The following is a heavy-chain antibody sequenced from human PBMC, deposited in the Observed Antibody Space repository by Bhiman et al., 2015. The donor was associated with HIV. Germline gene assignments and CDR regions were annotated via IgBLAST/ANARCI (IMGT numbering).Heavy chain of an antibody. CDR2: TVWNGDHT. D-gene: IGHD2-8*01. Sequence: DVHLVESGGGVVRPGGSLRLSCTASGFTFEDYAMSWVRQAPGKGLEWVSGTVWNGDHTSYVDSVRGRFTITRDNDKNSLYLEMNSLRVEDTAVYFCARRGYCTGTPCYTVLDYWGQGTLVTVSS. CDR1: GFTFEDYA. J-gene: IGHJ4*02. V-gene: IGHV3-20*04. CDR3: ARRGYCTGTPCYTVLDY.